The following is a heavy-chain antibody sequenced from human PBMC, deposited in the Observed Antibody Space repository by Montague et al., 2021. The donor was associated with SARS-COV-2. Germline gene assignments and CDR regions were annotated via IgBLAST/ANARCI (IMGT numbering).Heavy chain of an antibody. D-gene: IGHD1-26*01. V-gene: IGHV3-23*01. CDR1: GFTFRNYA. CDR3: AKLSGGSYLHYFEY. CDR2: ISGNGDPDTT. Sequence: SLRLSCATSGFTFRNYAMTWVRQAPGKGLEWVSTISGNGDPDTTYYADSVKGRFIISRDISKNTLYLQMNSLRAEDTAVYYCAKLSGGSYLHYFEYWGQGTLVTVSS. J-gene: IGHJ4*02.